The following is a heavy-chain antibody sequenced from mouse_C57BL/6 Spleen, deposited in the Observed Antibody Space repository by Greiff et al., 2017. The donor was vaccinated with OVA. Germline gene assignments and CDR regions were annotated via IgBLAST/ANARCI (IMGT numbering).Heavy chain of an antibody. CDR3: ARHSSGTRNYFDY. J-gene: IGHJ2*01. CDR1: GFTFSSYT. CDR2: ISGGGGNT. V-gene: IGHV5-9*01. Sequence: EVMLVESGGGLVKPGGSLKLSCAASGFTFSSYTMSWVRQTPEQRLEWVATISGGGGNTYYPDSVKGRSTISRDNATNTLYLQKSSLRSADTAAYYCARHSSGTRNYFDYWGQGTTLTVSS. D-gene: IGHD3-2*02.